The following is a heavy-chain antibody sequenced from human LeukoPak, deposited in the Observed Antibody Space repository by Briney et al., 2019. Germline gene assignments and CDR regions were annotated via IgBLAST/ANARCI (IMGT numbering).Heavy chain of an antibody. V-gene: IGHV4-4*07. CDR2: IYTSGST. D-gene: IGHD2-2*01. Sequence: SETLSLTCTVSGGSISSYYWSWIRQPAGKGLEWIGRIYTSGSTNYNPSLKSRVTMSVDTSKNQFSLKLSSVTAADTAVYYCARDGIVVVPAAIHRDTHWFDPWGQGTLVTVSS. J-gene: IGHJ5*02. CDR3: ARDGIVVVPAAIHRDTHWFDP. CDR1: GGSISSYY.